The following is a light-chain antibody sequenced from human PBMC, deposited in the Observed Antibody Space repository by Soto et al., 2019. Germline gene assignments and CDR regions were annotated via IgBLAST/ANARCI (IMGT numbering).Light chain of an antibody. CDR3: QQYGSSPLT. J-gene: IGKJ1*01. CDR2: GAS. Sequence: EIVLTQSPGTLSLSPGGRATLSCRASQSVSSTYVAWYQQRAGQAPRLLMYGASRRATGIPDRFSGSGSGTDFTRTISRLQPEDFAVYYCQQYGSSPLTFGQGTKVEIK. V-gene: IGKV3-20*01. CDR1: QSVSSTY.